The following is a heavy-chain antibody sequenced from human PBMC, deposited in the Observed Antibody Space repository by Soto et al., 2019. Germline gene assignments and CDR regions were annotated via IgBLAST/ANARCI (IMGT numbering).Heavy chain of an antibody. Sequence: QVQLVESGGGVVQPGRSLRLSCAASGFTFSSYGMHWVRQAPGKGLEWVAVIWYDGSNKYYADSVKGRFTISRDNSKNTLYLQMNSLRAEDTAVYYCARDRIGLAVFWFDPWGQGTLVTVSS. D-gene: IGHD3-16*02. V-gene: IGHV3-33*01. CDR1: GFTFSSYG. CDR3: ARDRIGLAVFWFDP. J-gene: IGHJ5*02. CDR2: IWYDGSNK.